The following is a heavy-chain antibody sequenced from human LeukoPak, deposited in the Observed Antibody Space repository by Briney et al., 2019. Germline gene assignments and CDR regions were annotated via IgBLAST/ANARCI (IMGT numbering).Heavy chain of an antibody. V-gene: IGHV3-23*01. CDR1: GFVFSSYA. CDR2: VSGSGGGT. CDR3: EKDKWRDVIPGDAFDM. J-gene: IGHJ3*02. D-gene: IGHD3-16*02. Sequence: GGTLRLSCAASGFVFSSYAMSWVRQAPGKGLEWVSVVSGSGGGTFYTDSLKGRFTISRDNSKNTLYLQMNSLRAEDTAVYYCEKDKWRDVIPGDAFDMWGQGTMVTVSS.